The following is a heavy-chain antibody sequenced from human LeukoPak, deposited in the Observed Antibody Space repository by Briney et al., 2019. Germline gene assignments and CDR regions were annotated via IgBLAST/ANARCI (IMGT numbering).Heavy chain of an antibody. CDR3: VKDRREYYYGSGSYIDY. CDR2: ISWNSGLI. Sequence: GRSLRLSCVVSGFTFDDYAMHWVRQAPGKGLEWVSGISWNSGLIGYADSVKGRFTISRDNAKNSLYLQMNSLRAEDTALYHCVKDRREYYYGSGSYIDYWGQGTLVTVSS. J-gene: IGHJ4*02. D-gene: IGHD3-10*01. CDR1: GFTFDDYA. V-gene: IGHV3-9*01.